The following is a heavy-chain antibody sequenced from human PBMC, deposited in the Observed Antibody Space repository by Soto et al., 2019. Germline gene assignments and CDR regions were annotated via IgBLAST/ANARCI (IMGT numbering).Heavy chain of an antibody. CDR3: AREWLAGAFDY. CDR1: GGSISSYY. CDR2: IYYSGST. Sequence: SETLSLTCTVSGGSISSYYWSWIRQPPGKGLEWIGYIYYSGSTNYNPSLKSRVTISVDTSKNQFSLKLSSVTAADTAVYYCAREWLAGAFDYWGQGTLVTVS. D-gene: IGHD6-19*01. V-gene: IGHV4-59*01. J-gene: IGHJ4*02.